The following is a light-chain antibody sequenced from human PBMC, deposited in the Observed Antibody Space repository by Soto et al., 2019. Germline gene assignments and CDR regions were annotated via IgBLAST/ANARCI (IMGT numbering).Light chain of an antibody. V-gene: IGKV1-9*01. J-gene: IGKJ5*01. Sequence: IQLTQSPSSLSASVGDRVTITCRASQGISSYLAWYQQKPGKAPKLLIYAASTLQSGVPSRFSGSGSGTDFTLTISSLQPEDFATYYCQQLNEPITFGQGTRLEIK. CDR1: QGISSY. CDR2: AAS. CDR3: QQLNEPIT.